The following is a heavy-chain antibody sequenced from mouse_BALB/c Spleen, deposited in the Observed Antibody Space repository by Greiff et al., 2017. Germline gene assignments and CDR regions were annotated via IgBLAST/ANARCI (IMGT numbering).Heavy chain of an antibody. CDR3: ARWFSGYFDY. V-gene: IGHV5-17*02. J-gene: IGHJ2*01. Sequence: EVKLVESGGGLVQPGGSRKLSCAASGFTFSSFGMHWVRQAPEKGLEWVAYISSGSSTIYYADTVKGRFTISRDNPKNTLFLQMTSLRSEDTAMYYCARWFSGYFDYWGQGTTLTVSS. D-gene: IGHD1-3*01. CDR1: GFTFSSFG. CDR2: ISSGSSTI.